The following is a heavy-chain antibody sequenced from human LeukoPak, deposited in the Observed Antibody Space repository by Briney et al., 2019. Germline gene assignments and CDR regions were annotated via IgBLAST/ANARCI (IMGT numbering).Heavy chain of an antibody. J-gene: IGHJ4*02. Sequence: PSETLPLTCTVSGGSISSYYWSWIRQPPGKGLEWIGYIYYSGSTNYNPSLKSRVTISVDTSKNLFSLKLSSVTAADTAVYYCARDSGYYDSSGYYLGYFDYWGQGTLVTVSS. CDR2: IYYSGST. V-gene: IGHV4-59*01. CDR1: GGSISSYY. D-gene: IGHD3-22*01. CDR3: ARDSGYYDSSGYYLGYFDY.